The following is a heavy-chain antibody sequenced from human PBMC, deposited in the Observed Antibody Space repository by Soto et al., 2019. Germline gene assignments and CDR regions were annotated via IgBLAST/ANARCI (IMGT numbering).Heavy chain of an antibody. CDR3: ARLLDITMVRGVTNYYYYYGMDV. CDR1: GGSISSSSYY. Sequence: SETLSLTCTVSGGSISSSSYYWGWIRQPPGKGLEWIGSIYYSGSTYYNPSLKSRVTISVDTSKNQFSLKLSSVTAADTAVYYCARLLDITMVRGVTNYYYYYGMDVWGQWTTVTVSS. V-gene: IGHV4-39*01. CDR2: IYYSGST. J-gene: IGHJ6*02. D-gene: IGHD3-10*01.